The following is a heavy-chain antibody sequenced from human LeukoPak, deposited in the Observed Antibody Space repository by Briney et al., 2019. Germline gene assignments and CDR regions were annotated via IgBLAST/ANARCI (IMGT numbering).Heavy chain of an antibody. D-gene: IGHD6-13*01. CDR2: INAGNGNT. Sequence: GASVKVSCKASGYTFTSYAMHWVRQAPGQRLEWMGWINAGNGNTKYSQRFQGRVTITRDTSASTAYMELSSLRSEDTAVYYCARGPIAAAGYLFDYWGQGTLVTVSS. CDR1: GYTFTSYA. V-gene: IGHV1-3*01. CDR3: ARGPIAAAGYLFDY. J-gene: IGHJ4*02.